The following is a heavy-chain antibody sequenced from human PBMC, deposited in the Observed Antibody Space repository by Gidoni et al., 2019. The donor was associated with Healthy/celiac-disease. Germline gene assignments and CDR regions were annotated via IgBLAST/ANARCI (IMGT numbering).Heavy chain of an antibody. Sequence: EVQLVESGGGLVKPGGSLRLSCAASGFTFSSYSMNWVRQAPGKGLEGVSSISSSSSYIYYADSVKGRFTISRDNAKNALYLQMNSLRAEDTAVYYCARGYDYVWGSTQYDYWGQGTLVTVSS. CDR2: ISSSSSYI. D-gene: IGHD3-16*01. CDR3: ARGYDYVWGSTQYDY. CDR1: GFTFSSYS. J-gene: IGHJ4*02. V-gene: IGHV3-21*01.